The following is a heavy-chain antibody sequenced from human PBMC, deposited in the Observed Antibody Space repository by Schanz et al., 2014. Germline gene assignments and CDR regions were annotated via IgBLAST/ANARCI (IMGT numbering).Heavy chain of an antibody. V-gene: IGHV3-21*02. J-gene: IGHJ4*02. Sequence: EVQLVESGGGLVKPGGSLRLSCEASGFTFWAYSMNWVRQAPGKGLEWVSYITSSSTYIDYADSVKGRFTISRDNAKNSLHLQMNSLRVDDTAIYYCARGYSNIWSPMAYWGQGTLVAVSS. CDR1: GFTFWAYS. D-gene: IGHD6-13*01. CDR2: ITSSSTYI. CDR3: ARGYSNIWSPMAY.